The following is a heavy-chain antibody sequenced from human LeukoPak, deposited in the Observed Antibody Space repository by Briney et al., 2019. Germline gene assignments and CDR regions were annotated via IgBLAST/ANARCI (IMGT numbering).Heavy chain of an antibody. J-gene: IGHJ4*02. CDR3: ARLDILTGYPSFDY. V-gene: IGHV4-61*02. CDR2: ISSSGST. D-gene: IGHD3-9*01. CDR1: GDSISSGDYY. Sequence: PSETLSLTCTVSGDSISSGDYYWSWIRQPAGKGLEWIGRISSSGSTNYNPSLKSRVTISVDTSKNQFSLKLSSVTAADTAVYYCARLDILTGYPSFDYWGQGTLVTVSS.